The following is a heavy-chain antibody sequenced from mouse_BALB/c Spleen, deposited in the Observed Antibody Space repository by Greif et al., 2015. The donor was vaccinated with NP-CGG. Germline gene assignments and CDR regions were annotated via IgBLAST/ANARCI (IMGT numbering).Heavy chain of an antibody. Sequence: EVQLQQSGAELVKPGASVKLSCTASGFNIKDTYMHWVKQRPEQGLEWIGRIDPANGNTKYDPKFQGKATITADTSSNTAYLQLSSLTSEDTAVYYCAPWYGSSYQAWFAYWGQGTLVTVSA. CDR3: APWYGSSYQAWFAY. J-gene: IGHJ3*01. CDR1: GFNIKDTY. D-gene: IGHD1-1*01. V-gene: IGHV14-3*02. CDR2: IDPANGNT.